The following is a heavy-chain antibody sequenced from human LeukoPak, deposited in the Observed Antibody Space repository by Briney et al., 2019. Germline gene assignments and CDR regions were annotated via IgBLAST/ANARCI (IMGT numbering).Heavy chain of an antibody. CDR1: GFTFSSYS. CDR2: ISSSSSYI. Sequence: GGSLRLSCAASGFTFSSYSMNWVRQAPGKGLEWVSSISSSSSYIYYADSVKGRFTISRDNAKNSLYLQMNSLRAEDTAVYYCARGRGSYFEPFDYWGQGTLVTVSS. CDR3: ARGRGSYFEPFDY. J-gene: IGHJ4*02. V-gene: IGHV3-21*01. D-gene: IGHD1-26*01.